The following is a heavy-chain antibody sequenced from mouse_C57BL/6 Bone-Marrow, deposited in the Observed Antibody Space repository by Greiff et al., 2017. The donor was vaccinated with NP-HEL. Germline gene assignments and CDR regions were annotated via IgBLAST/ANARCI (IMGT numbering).Heavy chain of an antibody. Sequence: DVKLVESGGGLVQSGRSLRLSCATSGFTFSDFYMEWVRQAPGKGLEWIAASRNKANDYTTEYSASVKGRFIVSRDTSQSILYLQMNALRAEDTAIYYCARDALWRWFAYWGQGTLVTVSA. J-gene: IGHJ3*01. CDR1: GFTFSDFY. V-gene: IGHV7-1*01. D-gene: IGHD1-1*02. CDR2: SRNKANDYTT. CDR3: ARDALWRWFAY.